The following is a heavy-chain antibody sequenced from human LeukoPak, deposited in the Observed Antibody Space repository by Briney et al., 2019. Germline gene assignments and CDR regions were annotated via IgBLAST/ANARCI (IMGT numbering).Heavy chain of an antibody. Sequence: GGSLRLSCAASGFTFSSYSMNWVRQAPGKGLEWVSSISSSSSCIYYADSVKGRFTISRDNAKNSLYLQMNSLRAEDRAVYYCARDMDDIVVVVAATSAFDYWGQGTLVTVSS. D-gene: IGHD2-15*01. J-gene: IGHJ4*02. CDR2: ISSSSSCI. CDR3: ARDMDDIVVVVAATSAFDY. CDR1: GFTFSSYS. V-gene: IGHV3-21*01.